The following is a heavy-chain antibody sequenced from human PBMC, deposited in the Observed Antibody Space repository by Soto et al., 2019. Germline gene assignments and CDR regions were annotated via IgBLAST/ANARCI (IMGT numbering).Heavy chain of an antibody. Sequence: GGSLRLSCAASGFTFSSHSMNWVRQAPGKGLEWVSSISSSSSYIYYADSVKGRFTISRDNAKNSLYLQMNSLRAEDTAVYYCARDRGGYDFWSGYYPYYFDYWGQGTLVTVSS. CDR2: ISSSSSYI. CDR3: ARDRGGYDFWSGYYPYYFDY. J-gene: IGHJ4*02. CDR1: GFTFSSHS. D-gene: IGHD3-3*01. V-gene: IGHV3-21*01.